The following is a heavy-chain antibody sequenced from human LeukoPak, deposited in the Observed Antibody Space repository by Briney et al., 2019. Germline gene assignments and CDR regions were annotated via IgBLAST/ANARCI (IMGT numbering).Heavy chain of an antibody. CDR2: ISYDGSNK. J-gene: IGHJ5*02. V-gene: IGHV3-30-3*01. CDR3: ARGGFYYYGSGRLGSWFDP. CDR1: GFTFSSYA. D-gene: IGHD3-10*01. Sequence: GRSLRLSCAASGFTFSSYAMHWVRQAPGKGLEWVAVISYDGSNKYYADSVKGRFTISRDNSKNTLYLQMNSLRAEDTAVYYCARGGFYYYGSGRLGSWFDPWGQGTLVTVSS.